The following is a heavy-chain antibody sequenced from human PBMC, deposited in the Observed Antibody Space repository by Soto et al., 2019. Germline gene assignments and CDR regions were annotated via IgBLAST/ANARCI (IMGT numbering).Heavy chain of an antibody. CDR2: ISSTTNYI. Sequence: PGGSLILSCAASGFTFTRYSMNLVRQAPGKGLEWVSSISSTTNYIYYGDSMKGRFTISRDNAKNSLYLEMNSLRAEDTAVYYCARESEDLTSNFDYWGQGTLVTVSS. CDR1: GFTFTRYS. CDR3: ARESEDLTSNFDY. V-gene: IGHV3-21*06. J-gene: IGHJ4*02.